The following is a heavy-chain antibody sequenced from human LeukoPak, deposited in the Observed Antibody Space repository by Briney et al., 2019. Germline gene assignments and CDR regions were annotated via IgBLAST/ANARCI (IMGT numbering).Heavy chain of an antibody. Sequence: ASVKVSCKASGGTFSSYAISWVRQAPGQGLEWMGGIIPIFGTANYAQKFQGRVTITADKSTSTAYMELSSLRSEDTAVYYCARDDSVLRYFDWYPSYYYYGMDVWGKGTTVTVSS. CDR2: IIPIFGTA. J-gene: IGHJ6*04. CDR1: GGTFSSYA. CDR3: ARDDSVLRYFDWYPSYYYYGMDV. D-gene: IGHD3-9*01. V-gene: IGHV1-69*06.